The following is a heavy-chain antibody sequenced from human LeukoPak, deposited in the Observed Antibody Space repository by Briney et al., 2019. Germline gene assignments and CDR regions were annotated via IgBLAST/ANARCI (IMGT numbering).Heavy chain of an antibody. CDR2: ITSSSSYI. D-gene: IGHD1-7*01. CDR3: GRHIYPWKYADGFDI. CDR1: GFTFSSYN. Sequence: PGGSLRLSCAASGFTFSSYNMNWVRQAPGKGLEWVSSITSSSSYIYYADSVRGRFTISRDDAKNSLYLQINSLRAEDTAVYYCGRHIYPWKYADGFDIWGQGTMVTVSS. V-gene: IGHV3-21*01. J-gene: IGHJ3*02.